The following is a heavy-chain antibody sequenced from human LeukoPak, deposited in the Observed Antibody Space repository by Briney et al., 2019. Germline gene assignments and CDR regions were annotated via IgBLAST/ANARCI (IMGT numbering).Heavy chain of an antibody. Sequence: SATLALTCTVSGGSISSYYWSWIRQPPGTGLEWIGYIYYSGSTNYNPSLKSRVTISVDTSKNQFSLKLSSVTAADTAVYYCARDLKLYYFDYWGQGTLVTVSS. V-gene: IGHV4-59*01. CDR2: IYYSGST. J-gene: IGHJ4*02. D-gene: IGHD6-6*01. CDR1: GGSISSYY. CDR3: ARDLKLYYFDY.